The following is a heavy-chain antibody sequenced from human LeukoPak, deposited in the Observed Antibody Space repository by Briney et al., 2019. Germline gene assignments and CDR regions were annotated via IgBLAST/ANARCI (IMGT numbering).Heavy chain of an antibody. CDR3: ARVDTVMAYYFDL. Sequence: GDSLRLSCAASGFTVSTNCMTWVRQAPGKGLEWVSTIYSGGTTYYADSVMGRFTISRHNSRNTLYPQMNSLRAEDTAVYYCARVDTVMAYYFDLWGQGTLVTVSS. CDR1: GFTVSTNC. V-gene: IGHV3-53*04. D-gene: IGHD5-18*01. J-gene: IGHJ4*02. CDR2: IYSGGTT.